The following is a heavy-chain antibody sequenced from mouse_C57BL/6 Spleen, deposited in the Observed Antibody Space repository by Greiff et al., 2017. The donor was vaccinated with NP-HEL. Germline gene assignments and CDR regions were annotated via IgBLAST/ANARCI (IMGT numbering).Heavy chain of an antibody. CDR2: ISSGGSYT. J-gene: IGHJ2*01. CDR1: GFTFSSYG. D-gene: IGHD4-1*01. V-gene: IGHV5-6*01. CDR3: ARELGRDFDY. Sequence: EVQRVESGGDLVKPGGSLKLSCAASGFTFSSYGMSWVRQTPDKRLEWVATISSGGSYTYYPDSVKGRFTIYRDNAKNTLYLQMSSLKSEDTAMYYCARELGRDFDYWGQGTTLTVSS.